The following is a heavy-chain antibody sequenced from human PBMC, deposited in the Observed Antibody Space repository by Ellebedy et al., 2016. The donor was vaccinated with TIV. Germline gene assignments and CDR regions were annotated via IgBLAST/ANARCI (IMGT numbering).Heavy chain of an antibody. Sequence: GESLKISCEASGFSVGDYYMSWVRQAPGKGLQWVSVIYKLDSGSTFYADSVKGRFTISRDNHKNTLSLQRHGLRDEDTAVYYSAMAWGGPLFDYWGQGTLVAVSP. CDR2: IYKLDSGST. D-gene: IGHD3-16*01. CDR3: AMAWGGPLFDY. J-gene: IGHJ4*02. CDR1: GFSVGDYY. V-gene: IGHV3-66*01.